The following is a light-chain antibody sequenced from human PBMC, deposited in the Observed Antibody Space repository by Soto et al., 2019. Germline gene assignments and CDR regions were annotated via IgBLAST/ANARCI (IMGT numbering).Light chain of an antibody. CDR3: QQYHSYYPWT. J-gene: IGKJ1*01. Sequence: EIQMTQSPSTLSASVGDRLPITWRASQSISSWLAWYQQKPGKPTKLLIYDASSLESGVPSRFSGSGSGTDFSITITSLQPDDSATYYCQQYHSYYPWTFGPGNKV. CDR2: DAS. CDR1: QSISSW. V-gene: IGKV1-5*01.